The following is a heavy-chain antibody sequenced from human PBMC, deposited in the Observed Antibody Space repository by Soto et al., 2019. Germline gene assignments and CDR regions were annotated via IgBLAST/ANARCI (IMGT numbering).Heavy chain of an antibody. Sequence: SETLSLTCTVSGGSISSSSYYWGWIRQPPGKGLEWIGSIYYSGSTYYNPSLKSRVTISVDTSKNQFSLKLSSVTAADTAVYYCARLYYDTLMGFDYWGQGTLVTVYS. V-gene: IGHV4-39*01. CDR3: ARLYYDTLMGFDY. CDR1: GGSISSSSYY. D-gene: IGHD3-22*01. CDR2: IYYSGST. J-gene: IGHJ4*02.